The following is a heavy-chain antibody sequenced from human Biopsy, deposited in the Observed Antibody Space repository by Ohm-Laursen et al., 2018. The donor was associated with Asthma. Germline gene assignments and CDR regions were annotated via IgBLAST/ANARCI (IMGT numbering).Heavy chain of an antibody. CDR2: IIPIFGTA. V-gene: IGHV1-69*13. D-gene: IGHD7-27*01. CDR3: ARSSHINWGGYFDY. CDR1: GGTFSSYA. J-gene: IGHJ4*02. Sequence: GASVKVSCKASGGTFSSYAISWVRQAPGQGLEWMGGIIPIFGTANYAQKFQGRVTINADESTSTAYMELSSLRSEDTAVYYCARSSHINWGGYFDYWGQGTLVTVSS.